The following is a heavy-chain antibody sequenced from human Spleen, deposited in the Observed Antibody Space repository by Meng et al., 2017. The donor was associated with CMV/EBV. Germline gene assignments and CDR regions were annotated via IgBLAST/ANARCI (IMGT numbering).Heavy chain of an antibody. CDR3: ARGDWNGRFDP. CDR1: GGSFSGYY. D-gene: IGHD1-1*01. V-gene: IGHV4-34*01. CDR2: INHSGST. Sequence: LPSAVYGGSFSGYYWSWIRQPPGKGLEGIGEINHSGSTNYNPSLKSRVTISVDTSKNQFSLKLSSVTAADTAVYYCARGDWNGRFDPWGQGTLVTVSS. J-gene: IGHJ5*02.